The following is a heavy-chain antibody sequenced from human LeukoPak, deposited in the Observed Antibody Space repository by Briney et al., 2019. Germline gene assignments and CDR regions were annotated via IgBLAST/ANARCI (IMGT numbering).Heavy chain of an antibody. J-gene: IGHJ4*02. CDR1: GFTFSSYS. Sequence: PGGSLRLSCAASGFTFSSYSMNWVRQAPGKGLEWVSYISSSSSSTIYYADSVKGRFTISRDNAKNSLYLQMNSLRDEDTAVYYCARDLYYDSSGYYPSFDYWGQGTLVTVSS. CDR2: ISSSSSSTI. V-gene: IGHV3-48*02. D-gene: IGHD3-22*01. CDR3: ARDLYYDSSGYYPSFDY.